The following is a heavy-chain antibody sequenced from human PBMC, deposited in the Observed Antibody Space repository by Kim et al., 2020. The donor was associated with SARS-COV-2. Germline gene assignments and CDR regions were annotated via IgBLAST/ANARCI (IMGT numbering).Heavy chain of an antibody. CDR1: GYTFTSYG. CDR3: ARGKIFGGLPVYYFDY. D-gene: IGHD3-3*01. Sequence: ASVKVSCKASGYTFTSYGISWVRQAPGQGLKWMGWISAYNGNTNYAQKLQGRGNMTTDTSTSTAYMELRSLRSDDPAVYYCARGKIFGGLPVYYFDYWGQGPLVTVSS. J-gene: IGHJ4*02. V-gene: IGHV1-18*01. CDR2: ISAYNGNT.